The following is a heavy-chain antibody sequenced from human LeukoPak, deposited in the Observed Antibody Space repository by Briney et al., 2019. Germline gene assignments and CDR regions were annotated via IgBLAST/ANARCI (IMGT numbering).Heavy chain of an antibody. J-gene: IGHJ5*02. Sequence: GGSLRLSCEASGLTFADYAMPWVRKAPGMGLDRVSGIRWHSGSIGYADSVNGRLTIARDNAKNSLYLQMNSLRADDTAVYYCAKDSSSSWYAPPSEQFDPWGQGTVVTVSS. D-gene: IGHD6-13*01. V-gene: IGHV3-9*01. CDR3: AKDSSSSWYAPPSEQFDP. CDR2: IRWHSGSI. CDR1: GLTFADYA.